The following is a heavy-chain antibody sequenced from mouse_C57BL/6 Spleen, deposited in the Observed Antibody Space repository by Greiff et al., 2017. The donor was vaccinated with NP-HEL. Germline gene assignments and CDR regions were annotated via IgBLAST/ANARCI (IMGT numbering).Heavy chain of an antibody. V-gene: IGHV1-80*01. CDR1: GYAFSSYW. CDR3: AREAITTGGSYYFDY. CDR2: IYPGDGDT. D-gene: IGHD1-2*01. Sequence: QVQLKESGAELVKPGASVKISCKASGYAFSSYWMNWVKQRPGKGLEWIGQIYPGDGDTNYNGKFKGKATLTADKSSSTAYMQLSSLTSEDSAVYFGAREAITTGGSYYFDYWGQGTTLTVSS. J-gene: IGHJ2*01.